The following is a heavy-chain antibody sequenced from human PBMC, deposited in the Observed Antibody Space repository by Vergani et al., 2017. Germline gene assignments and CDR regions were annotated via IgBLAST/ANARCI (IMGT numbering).Heavy chain of an antibody. CDR3: GKTQGTVVGTWWFDP. Sequence: VQMVESGGGLVKPGGSLRLSCSASGLTLSSYGVHWVRQAPGRGLESVTFTRPHEDGAFYSASVRGRFTVSRDNSKNTLYLEMNRLNVDDTAIYYCGKTQGTVVGTWWFDPWGQGTPVTASS. CDR2: TRPHEDGA. CDR1: GLTLSSYG. D-gene: IGHD1-7*01. J-gene: IGHJ5*02. V-gene: IGHV3-30*02.